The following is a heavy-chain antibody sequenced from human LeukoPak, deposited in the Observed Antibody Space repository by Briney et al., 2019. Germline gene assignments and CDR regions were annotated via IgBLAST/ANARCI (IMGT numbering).Heavy chain of an antibody. Sequence: PSETLSLTCTVSGGSISSSSYYWGWIRQPPGKGLEWIGSIYYSGSTYYNPSLKSRVTISVDTSKNQFSLKLSSVTAADTAVYYCARGPDRGDYLDYWGQGTLVTVSS. D-gene: IGHD1-14*01. CDR1: GGSISSSSYY. CDR2: IYYSGST. V-gene: IGHV4-39*07. J-gene: IGHJ4*02. CDR3: ARGPDRGDYLDY.